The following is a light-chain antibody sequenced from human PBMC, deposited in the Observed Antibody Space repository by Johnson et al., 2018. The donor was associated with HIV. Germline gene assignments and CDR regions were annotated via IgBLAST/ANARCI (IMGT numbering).Light chain of an antibody. V-gene: IGLV1-51*01. J-gene: IGLJ1*01. Sequence: QSVLTQSPSVSAAPGQKVTISCSGSSSNIGNNSVSWYQQLPGTAPKLLIYDNNMRPSGIPDRFSDSKSGTSATLDITGLQTGDEADYYCGTWDSRLSAGAVFGTGTKVTV. CDR3: GTWDSRLSAGAV. CDR1: SSNIGNNS. CDR2: DNN.